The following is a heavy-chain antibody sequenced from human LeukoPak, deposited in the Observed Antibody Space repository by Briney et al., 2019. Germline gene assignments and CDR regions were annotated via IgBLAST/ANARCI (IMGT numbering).Heavy chain of an antibody. V-gene: IGHV3-23*01. CDR1: GFTFSSYA. CDR3: AKNYYDSSAFFDY. Sequence: GGSLTLYCAASGFTFSSYAMRWVRQAAGKGLEWVSAISGSGGSTYYADSVKGRFTISRDNSKNTLYLQMNSLRAEDTAVYYCAKNYYDSSAFFDYWGQGTLVTVSS. J-gene: IGHJ4*02. CDR2: ISGSGGST. D-gene: IGHD3-22*01.